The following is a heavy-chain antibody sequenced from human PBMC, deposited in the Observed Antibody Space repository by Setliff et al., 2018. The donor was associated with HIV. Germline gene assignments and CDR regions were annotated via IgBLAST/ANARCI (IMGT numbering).Heavy chain of an antibody. J-gene: IGHJ4*02. CDR1: GFTFSNYW. CDR3: ARRVYCSSTTCFDS. V-gene: IGHV3-7*01. CDR2: IKQDGSEK. Sequence: PGGSLRLSCAASGFTFSNYWMSWVRQAPGKELEWVANIKQDGSEKNYVDSVKGRFTISRDNAKNSLYMQMNSLRAEDTAVYYCARRVYCSSTTCFDSWGQGTLVTVSS. D-gene: IGHD2-2*01.